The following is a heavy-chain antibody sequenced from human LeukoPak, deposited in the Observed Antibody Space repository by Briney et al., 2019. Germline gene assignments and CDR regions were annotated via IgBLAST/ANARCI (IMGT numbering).Heavy chain of an antibody. V-gene: IGHV3-53*01. Sequence: PGGSLRLSCAASGFIVSNNDMSWVRQAPGKGLEWVSLIYSGGRTYYADSVTGRFTISRDNSKYTLYLQMNSLRGEDTAVYYCARGCFYDRSPYCPFDYWGQGTLVTVSS. J-gene: IGHJ4*02. CDR2: IYSGGRT. CDR3: ARGCFYDRSPYCPFDY. D-gene: IGHD3-22*01. CDR1: GFIVSNND.